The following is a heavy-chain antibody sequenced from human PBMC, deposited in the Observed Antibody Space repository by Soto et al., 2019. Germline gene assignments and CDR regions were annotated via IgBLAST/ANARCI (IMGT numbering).Heavy chain of an antibody. CDR2: IYYSGST. CDR1: GGSISSGGYY. CDR3: ARDRCSSTSCSKTRGYYYYSYGMDV. V-gene: IGHV4-31*03. D-gene: IGHD2-2*01. J-gene: IGHJ6*02. Sequence: LSLTCTVSGGSISSGGYYWSWIRQHPGKGLEWIGYIYYSGSTYYNPSLKSRVTISVDTSRNQFSLKLRSVTAADTAVYYCARDRCSSTSCSKTRGYYYYSYGMDVWGQGTTVTVSS.